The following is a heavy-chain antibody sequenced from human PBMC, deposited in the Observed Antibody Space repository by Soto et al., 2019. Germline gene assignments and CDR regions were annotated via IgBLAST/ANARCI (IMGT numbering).Heavy chain of an antibody. CDR3: AKETRSRAVTATRVNGMDV. D-gene: IGHD2-21*02. Sequence: QVQLVESGGGVVQPGRSLRLSCAPSGFSFIDFGMHWVRQAPAKGLGWVAAISHDGSNQYYGDSVKGRFSISRDHSNNRLYLQMNNLKVEDSAIYFCAKETRSRAVTATRVNGMDVWGQGTTVTVSS. CDR2: ISHDGSNQ. V-gene: IGHV3-30*18. J-gene: IGHJ6*02. CDR1: GFSFIDFG.